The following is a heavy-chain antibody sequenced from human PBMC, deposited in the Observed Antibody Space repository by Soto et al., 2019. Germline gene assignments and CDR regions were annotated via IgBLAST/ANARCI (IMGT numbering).Heavy chain of an antibody. CDR3: VHSIRGWYEPFDY. V-gene: IGHV2-5*02. CDR1: GFSLTTSEMG. CDR2: IYWGDDK. J-gene: IGHJ4*02. Sequence: QITLKESGPTLVRPTQTLTLTCTFSGFSLTTSEMGVGWIRQPPGKALEWLAVIYWGDDKFHSPSLKSRLTITKDSSENQVVRTMTNLDPVDTGTYYCVHSIRGWYEPFDYWGQGTLVTVSS. D-gene: IGHD6-19*01.